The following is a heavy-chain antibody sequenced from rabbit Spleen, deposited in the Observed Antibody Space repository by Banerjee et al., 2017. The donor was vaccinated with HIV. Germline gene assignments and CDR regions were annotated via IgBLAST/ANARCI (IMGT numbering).Heavy chain of an antibody. CDR1: GFDFSRFGV. Sequence: QSLEESGGDLVKPGGSLTLSCKASGFDFSRFGVSWVRQAPGKGLELIACIYTASGSTWYASWVNGRFTISRSTSLKTVDLQMTSLTAADTATYFCVRGASSSGYYSLWGQGTLVTVS. CDR3: VRGASSSGYYSL. V-gene: IGHV1S43*01. J-gene: IGHJ4*01. D-gene: IGHD1-1*01. CDR2: IYTASGST.